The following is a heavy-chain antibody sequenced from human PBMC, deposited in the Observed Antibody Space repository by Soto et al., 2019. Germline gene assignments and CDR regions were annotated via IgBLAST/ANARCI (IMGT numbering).Heavy chain of an antibody. CDR1: GGSISSSSYY. CDR2: IYYSGST. CDR3: ARHYDILTGYYWAWFDP. J-gene: IGHJ5*02. V-gene: IGHV4-39*01. D-gene: IGHD3-9*01. Sequence: SETLSLTCTVSGGSISSSSYYWGWIRQPPGKGLEWIGSIYYSGSTYYHPSLKSRVTISVDTSKNQFSLKLSSVTAADTAVYYRARHYDILTGYYWAWFDPWGQGTLVTVS.